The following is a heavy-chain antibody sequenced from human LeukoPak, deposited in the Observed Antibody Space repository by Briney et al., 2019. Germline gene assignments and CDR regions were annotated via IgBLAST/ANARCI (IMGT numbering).Heavy chain of an antibody. Sequence: SETLSLTCTVSGGSISSYYRSWIRQPPGKGLEWIGYIYYSGSTNYNPSLKSRVTISVDTSKNQFSLKLSSVTAADTAVYYCARLNFDYYDSSLVFDYWGQGTLVTVSS. V-gene: IGHV4-59*08. CDR3: ARLNFDYYDSSLVFDY. CDR2: IYYSGST. D-gene: IGHD3-22*01. CDR1: GGSISSYY. J-gene: IGHJ4*02.